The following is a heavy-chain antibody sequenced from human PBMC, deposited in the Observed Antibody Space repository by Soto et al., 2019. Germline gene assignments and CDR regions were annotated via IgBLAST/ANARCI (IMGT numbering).Heavy chain of an antibody. D-gene: IGHD6-6*01. CDR3: ARVRAEYSSSPFDY. J-gene: IGHJ4*02. V-gene: IGHV4-39*07. CDR2: IYYSGST. CDR1: GGSISSSSYY. Sequence: SETLSLTCTVSGGSISSSSYYWGWIRQPPGKGLEWIGSIYYSGSTYYNPSLKSRVTISVDTSKNQFSLKLSSVTAADTAVYYCARVRAEYSSSPFDYWGQGTLVTVSS.